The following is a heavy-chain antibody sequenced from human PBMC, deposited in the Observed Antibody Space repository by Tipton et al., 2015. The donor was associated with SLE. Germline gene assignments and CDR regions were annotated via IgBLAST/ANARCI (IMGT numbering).Heavy chain of an antibody. CDR3: ARHMTDDARGMDV. CDR1: GGSISSSSYY. V-gene: IGHV4-39*07. CDR2: IYYSGST. J-gene: IGHJ6*02. D-gene: IGHD1-1*01. Sequence: TLSLTCTVSGGSISSSSYYWGWIRQPPGKGLEWIGSIYYSGSTYYNPSLKSRVTTSVDTSKNQFSLKLSSVTAADTAVYYCARHMTDDARGMDVWGQGTTVTVSS.